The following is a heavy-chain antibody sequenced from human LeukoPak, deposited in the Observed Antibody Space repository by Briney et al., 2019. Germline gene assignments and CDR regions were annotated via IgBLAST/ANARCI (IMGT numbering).Heavy chain of an antibody. Sequence: PGRSLRLSCAASGFTFSNYAMHWVRLAPGKGLEWVAVISCDGSNKYYADSVKGRFTISRDNAKNSLYLQMNSLRAEDTAVYYCARGITMIVVARPLWGQGTLVTVSS. CDR3: ARGITMIVVARPL. J-gene: IGHJ4*02. D-gene: IGHD3-22*01. V-gene: IGHV3-30-3*01. CDR2: ISCDGSNK. CDR1: GFTFSNYA.